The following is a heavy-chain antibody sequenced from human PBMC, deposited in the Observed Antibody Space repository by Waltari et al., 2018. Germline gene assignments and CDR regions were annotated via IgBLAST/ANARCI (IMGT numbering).Heavy chain of an antibody. CDR2: IIQTVGTA. D-gene: IGHD1-26*01. CDR3: AREAGATLLRADWFDP. CDR1: GGTFSSYA. J-gene: IGHJ5*02. V-gene: IGHV1-69*12. Sequence: QVQLVQSGAEVKKPGSSVKVSCKASGGTFSSYAISWVRQAPGQGLEWMGGIIQTVGTANSAQKFHGRVTITADESTSTAYMELSSLRSEDTAVYYCAREAGATLLRADWFDPWGQGTLVTVSS.